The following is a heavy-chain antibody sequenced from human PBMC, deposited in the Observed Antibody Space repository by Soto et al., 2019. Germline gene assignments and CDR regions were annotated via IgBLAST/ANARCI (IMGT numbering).Heavy chain of an antibody. CDR3: ARGSPYDWRSFVS. CDR2: TRNKANSYTT. Sequence: GGSLRLSCAASGFTFSAHYMDWTRQAPGKGLEWVGRTRNKANSYTTLYAASVKGRFTISTDASNNSLYLQMNSLKTDDTAVYYCARGSPYDWRSFVSWGQGTLVNVSS. V-gene: IGHV3-72*01. CDR1: GFTFSAHY. D-gene: IGHD1-20*01. J-gene: IGHJ4*02.